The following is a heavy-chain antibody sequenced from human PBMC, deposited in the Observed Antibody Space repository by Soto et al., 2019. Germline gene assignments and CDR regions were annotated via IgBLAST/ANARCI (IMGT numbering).Heavy chain of an antibody. Sequence: QVQLVQSGAEVKKPGSSVKVSCKASGDTFSSYAISWVRQAPGQGLEWMGGIIPIFGTANYAQKFQGRVTITADESTSTAYMELSSLRSEDTAVYYCARDSGSPKVRADYYGMDVWGQGTTVTVSS. CDR2: IIPIFGTA. J-gene: IGHJ6*02. V-gene: IGHV1-69*01. CDR3: ARDSGSPKVRADYYGMDV. D-gene: IGHD6-13*01. CDR1: GDTFSSYA.